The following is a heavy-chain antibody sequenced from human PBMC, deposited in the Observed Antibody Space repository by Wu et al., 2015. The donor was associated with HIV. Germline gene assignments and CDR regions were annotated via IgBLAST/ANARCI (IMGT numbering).Heavy chain of an antibody. CDR1: GYTFITYA. CDR3: ARGDYANYDFWSAYPSY. CDR2: ISAYHGKA. D-gene: IGHD3-3*01. J-gene: IGHJ4*02. Sequence: QDQLVQSGGEVKKPGASVKVSCKASGYTFITYAISWLRQAPGQGLEWMGLISAYHGKADYAQKFQDRVALTRDTSIGTAYMELSRLTSDDTAVYYCARGDYANYDFWSAYPSYWGQGTLVTVSS. V-gene: IGHV1-18*01.